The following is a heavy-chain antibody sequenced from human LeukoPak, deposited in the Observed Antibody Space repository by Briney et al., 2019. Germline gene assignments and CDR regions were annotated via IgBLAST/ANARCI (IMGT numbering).Heavy chain of an antibody. Sequence: ASVKVSCKASGGTFSSYAISWVRQAPGQGLEWMGWINPNSGGTNYAQKFQGWVTMTRDTSISTAYMELSRLRSDDTAVYYCAREGAPDYSESPGGFDYWGQGTLVSVSS. CDR2: INPNSGGT. J-gene: IGHJ4*02. CDR3: AREGAPDYSESPGGFDY. D-gene: IGHD4-11*01. CDR1: GGTFSSYA. V-gene: IGHV1-2*04.